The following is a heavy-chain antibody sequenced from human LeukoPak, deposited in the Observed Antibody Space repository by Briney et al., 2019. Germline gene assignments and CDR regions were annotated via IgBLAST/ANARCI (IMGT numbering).Heavy chain of an antibody. J-gene: IGHJ6*02. D-gene: IGHD6-19*01. V-gene: IGHV3-64*01. CDR2: ISSNGGST. CDR3: ARDHFSLEQWLDYYYYYGMDV. Sequence: GGSLRLSCAASGFTFSSYAMHWVRQAPGKGLEYVSAISSNGGSTYYANSVKGRFTISRDNSKDTLYLQMGSLRAEDTAVYYCARDHFSLEQWLDYYYYYGMDVWGQGTTVTVSS. CDR1: GFTFSSYA.